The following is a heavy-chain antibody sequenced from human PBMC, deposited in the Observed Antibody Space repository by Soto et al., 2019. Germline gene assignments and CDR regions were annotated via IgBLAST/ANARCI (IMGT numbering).Heavy chain of an antibody. J-gene: IGHJ4*02. CDR2: INPNSGAT. CDR3: ATGPTTHS. CDR1: GYTFTGYY. D-gene: IGHD2-15*01. V-gene: IGHV1-2*04. Sequence: QVQLVQSGAEVKKPGASVKVSCKTSGYTFTGYYIHWVRQAPGQGLEWMGCINPNSGATNYAQKFRGWVTMTRDTSISTAYMEVGRLTSDDTAVYYCATGPTTHSWGQGTLVTVSS.